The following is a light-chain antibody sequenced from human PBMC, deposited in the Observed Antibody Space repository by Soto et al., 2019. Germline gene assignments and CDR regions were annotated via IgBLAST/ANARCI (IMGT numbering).Light chain of an antibody. J-gene: IGLJ3*02. Sequence: QAVVTQSSSASASLGSSVKLTCTLSSGHSSYIIAWHQQQPGKAPRYLMKLEGSGSYNKGNGVPDRFSGSSSGADRYLTISNPQFEDEADYYCETWDSNTHTVFGGGTKLTVL. CDR3: ETWDSNTHTV. CDR2: LEGSGSY. CDR1: SGHSSYI. V-gene: IGLV4-60*02.